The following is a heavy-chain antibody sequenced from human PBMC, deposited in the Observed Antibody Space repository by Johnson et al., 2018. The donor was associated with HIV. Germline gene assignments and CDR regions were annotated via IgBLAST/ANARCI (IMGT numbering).Heavy chain of an antibody. J-gene: IGHJ3*02. V-gene: IGHV3-30*02. D-gene: IGHD3-10*01. CDR2: IRSDGSNK. Sequence: QVQLVECGGGVVQPGGSLRLSCAASGFTFSSYGMHWVRQAPGQGLEWVAFIRSDGSNKNYADSVTGLFTISRDNSKKTVYLQMNSLRAEDTAVYYCAKVDYYYGSGSPGVFDSWGQGTMVTVSS. CDR1: GFTFSSYG. CDR3: AKVDYYYGSGSPGVFDS.